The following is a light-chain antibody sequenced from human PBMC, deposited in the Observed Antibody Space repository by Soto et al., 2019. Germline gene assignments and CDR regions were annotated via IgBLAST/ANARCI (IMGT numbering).Light chain of an antibody. V-gene: IGKV3-20*01. CDR3: QQYGRT. CDR2: GAS. Sequence: EIVLTQSPGTLSLSPGERATLSCRASQSISSNYLAWYQQKPGQAPRLLIYGASSRATGITDRFSGSGSGTDFTLTISRLEPEDFAVYYCQQYGRTFGQGTKVEIK. CDR1: QSISSNY. J-gene: IGKJ1*01.